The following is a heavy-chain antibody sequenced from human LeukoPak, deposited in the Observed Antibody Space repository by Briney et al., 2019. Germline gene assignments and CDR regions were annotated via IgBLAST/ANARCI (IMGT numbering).Heavy chain of an antibody. CDR3: PRSQGRYSSSSGYYFDY. Sequence: SETLSLTCAVYGGSFSGYYWNWIRQPPGKGLEWIGEINHSGSTTYNPSLKSRVTISVDTSKNQFSLKLSSVTAADTAVYYCPRSQGRYSSSSGYYFDYWGQGTLVTVSS. J-gene: IGHJ4*02. V-gene: IGHV4-34*01. D-gene: IGHD6-6*01. CDR1: GGSFSGYY. CDR2: INHSGST.